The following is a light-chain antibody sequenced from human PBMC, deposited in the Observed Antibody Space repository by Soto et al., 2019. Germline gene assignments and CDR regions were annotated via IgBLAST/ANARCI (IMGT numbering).Light chain of an antibody. CDR3: NSYSSTNFYV. CDR2: QVT. CDR1: FSDIAVFNY. J-gene: IGLJ1*01. V-gene: IGLV2-14*01. Sequence: QSALAQPSSVSGSPGQSITISCTGSFSDIAVFNYVSWYQQYPGRAPKLLIYQVTSRASGVSHRFSGSKSGNTAYLTISGLQPEDEAEYYCNSYSSTNFYVFGTGTKV.